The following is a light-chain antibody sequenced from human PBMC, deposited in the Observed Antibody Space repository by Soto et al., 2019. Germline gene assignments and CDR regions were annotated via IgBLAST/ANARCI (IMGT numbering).Light chain of an antibody. V-gene: IGLV2-23*03. Sequence: QSASVSGSPGQSITISCTGTSSDVGSYNLVSWYQQHPGKAPKLMIYEGSKRPSGVSNRFSGSKSGNTASLTISGLQAEDEADYYCCSYAGSSTLLVFGTGTKVTVL. J-gene: IGLJ1*01. CDR2: EGS. CDR3: CSYAGSSTLLV. CDR1: SSDVGSYNL.